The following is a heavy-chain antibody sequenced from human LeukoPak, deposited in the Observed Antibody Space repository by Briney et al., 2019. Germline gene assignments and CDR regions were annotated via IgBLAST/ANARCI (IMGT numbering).Heavy chain of an antibody. CDR2: IRYDGNNE. Sequence: GGSLRLSCAASGFTFSSYGMHWVRQAPGQGLEWVAFIRYDGNNEYYADSVKGRFTISRDNSKNTLYLQMNSLRAEDTAIYYCAKTADYDFWSGYLNWGQGTLVTVSS. D-gene: IGHD3-3*01. CDR1: GFTFSSYG. CDR3: AKTADYDFWSGYLN. V-gene: IGHV3-30*02. J-gene: IGHJ4*02.